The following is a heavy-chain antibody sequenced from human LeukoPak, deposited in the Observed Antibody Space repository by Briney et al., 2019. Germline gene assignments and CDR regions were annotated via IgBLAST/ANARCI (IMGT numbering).Heavy chain of an antibody. CDR1: GFTSSNAW. CDR2: IKSKTDGGTT. D-gene: IGHD3-3*01. CDR3: TTVWYYDFWSGYTSSDY. V-gene: IGHV3-15*01. J-gene: IGHJ4*02. Sequence: PGGSLRLSCAASGFTSSNAWMSWVRQAPGKGLEWVGRIKSKTDGGTTDYAAPVKGRFTISRDDSKNTLYLQMNSLKTENTAVYYCTTVWYYDFWSGYTSSDYWGQGTLVTVSS.